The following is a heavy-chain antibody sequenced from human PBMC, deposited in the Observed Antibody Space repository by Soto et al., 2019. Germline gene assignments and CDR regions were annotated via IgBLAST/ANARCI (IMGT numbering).Heavy chain of an antibody. Sequence: SLRLSCAASGFNFSKYAMNWVRQSPGKGLEWVSTISGGYTSTYYADSVKGRFTVSRDNSKNTLYLQMTSLRAKDTALYYCASNPYYYYGMDVWGQGTPVTVSS. CDR3: ASNPYYYYGMDV. J-gene: IGHJ6*02. CDR1: GFNFSKYA. CDR2: ISGGYTST. V-gene: IGHV3-23*01.